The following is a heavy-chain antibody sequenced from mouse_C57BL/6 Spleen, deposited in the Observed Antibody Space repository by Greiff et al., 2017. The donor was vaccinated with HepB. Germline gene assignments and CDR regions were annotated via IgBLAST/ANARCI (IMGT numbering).Heavy chain of an antibody. V-gene: IGHV1-54*01. CDR1: GYAFTSYL. D-gene: IGHD2-4*01. CDR3: ARYDYDRAMDY. Sequence: VQLQQSGAELVRPGTSVKVSCKASGYAFTSYLIEWVKQRPGQGLEWIGVINPGSGGTNYNEKFKGKATLTADKSSSTAYMQLSSLTSEDSAVYFCARYDYDRAMDYWGQGTSVTVSS. J-gene: IGHJ4*01. CDR2: INPGSGGT.